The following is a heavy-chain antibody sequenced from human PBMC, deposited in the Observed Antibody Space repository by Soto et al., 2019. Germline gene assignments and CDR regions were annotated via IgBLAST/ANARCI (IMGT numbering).Heavy chain of an antibody. CDR3: ARGREYSGYAALDI. J-gene: IGHJ6*02. D-gene: IGHD5-12*01. CDR1: GYTFTSYG. CDR2: ISAYNGNT. Sequence: ASVKVSCKASGYTFTSYGISCVRQAPGQGLEWMGWISAYNGNTNYAQKLQGRVTMTTDTSTSTAYMELRSLRSDDTAVYYCARGREYSGYAALDIWGQGTTVTVSS. V-gene: IGHV1-18*01.